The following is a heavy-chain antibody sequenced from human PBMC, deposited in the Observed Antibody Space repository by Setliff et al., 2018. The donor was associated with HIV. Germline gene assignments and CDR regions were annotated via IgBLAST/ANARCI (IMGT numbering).Heavy chain of an antibody. J-gene: IGHJ3*02. CDR3: ARDKGRPHHVLNNGYYRSDTFDI. CDR2: TFHTGST. CDR1: GDSIRSGDYY. D-gene: IGHD3-3*01. Sequence: PSETLSLTCTVSGDSIRSGDYYWSWIRQSLEKGLEWIAYTFHTGSTYYNPSLKSRLIISVDLSKDQLSLELTSVTAADPAIYYCARDKGRPHHVLNNGYYRSDTFDIWGHGTMVTVSS. V-gene: IGHV4-30-4*08.